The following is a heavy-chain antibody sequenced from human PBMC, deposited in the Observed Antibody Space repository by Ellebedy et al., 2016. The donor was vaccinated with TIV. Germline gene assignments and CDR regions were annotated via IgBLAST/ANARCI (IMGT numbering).Heavy chain of an antibody. J-gene: IGHJ3*01. CDR1: GFTFSTYG. CDR2: ISNEGSTS. CDR3: AKDIDSGSYYLDASDV. V-gene: IGHV3-30*18. D-gene: IGHD1-26*01. Sequence: PGGPLRLSCEASGFTFSTYGMHWVRQAPGKGLEWVAFISNEGSTSYNTDSVKGRFTISRDNSKNTLYLQMDSLRAEDTAVYYCAKDIDSGSYYLDASDVWGQGTKVTVSS.